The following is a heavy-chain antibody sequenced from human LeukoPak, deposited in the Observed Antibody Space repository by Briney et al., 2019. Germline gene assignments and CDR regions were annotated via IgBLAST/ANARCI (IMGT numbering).Heavy chain of an antibody. V-gene: IGHV3-23*01. CDR1: GFTFSSYA. CDR3: AKANYYDFWSGYYPIDY. J-gene: IGHJ4*02. Sequence: GSLRLSCAASGFTFSSYAMSWVRQAPGKGLEWVSAISGSGGSTYYADSVKGRFTISRDNSKNTLYLQMNSLRAEDTAVYYCAKANYYDFWSGYYPIDYWGQGTLVTVSS. CDR2: ISGSGGST. D-gene: IGHD3-3*01.